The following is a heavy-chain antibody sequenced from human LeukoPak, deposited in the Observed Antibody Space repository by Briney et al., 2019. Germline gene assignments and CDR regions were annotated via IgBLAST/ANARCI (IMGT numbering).Heavy chain of an antibody. D-gene: IGHD3-3*01. V-gene: IGHV3-23*01. Sequence: PGVSLRLSCTASGFTFSSYAMSWVRQAPGKGLEWVSAISCSGVTTYYADSVMGRFTISRDSSKNTLYVQMNRLRAEDTAVYYCAKANRDYDFWSGYPCFEYWGQGTLVTVSS. CDR3: AKANRDYDFWSGYPCFEY. CDR1: GFTFSSYA. J-gene: IGHJ4*02. CDR2: ISCSGVTT.